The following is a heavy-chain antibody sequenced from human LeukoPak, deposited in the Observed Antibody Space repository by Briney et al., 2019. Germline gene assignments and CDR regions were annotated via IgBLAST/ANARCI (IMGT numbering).Heavy chain of an antibody. CDR3: ARDQTAAAGYYYYYYMDV. J-gene: IGHJ6*03. D-gene: IGHD6-13*01. V-gene: IGHV3-21*01. CDR2: ISSSSSHI. CDR1: GFTFSSYS. Sequence: TGGSLTLSCAPSGFTFSSYSMNWVRQAPGKGLEWVSSISSSSSHIFYADPVKGRFTISRDNAKNSLYLQMNSRRAEDTAVYYCARDQTAAAGYYYYYYMDVWGKGTTVTVSS.